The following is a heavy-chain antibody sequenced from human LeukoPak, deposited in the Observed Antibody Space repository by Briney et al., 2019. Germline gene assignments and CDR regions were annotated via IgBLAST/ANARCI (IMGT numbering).Heavy chain of an antibody. D-gene: IGHD2-21*02. CDR2: ISAYNGNT. CDR1: GYTFTSYG. CDR3: ARELDSSSWFCGGDCYNDAFDI. J-gene: IGHJ3*02. V-gene: IGHV1-18*01. Sequence: RASVKVSCKASGYTFTSYGISWVRQAPGQGLEWMGWISAYNGNTNYAQKLQGRVTMTTDTSTSTAYMELRSLRSDDTAVYYCARELDSSSWFCGGDCYNDAFDIWGQGTMVTVSS.